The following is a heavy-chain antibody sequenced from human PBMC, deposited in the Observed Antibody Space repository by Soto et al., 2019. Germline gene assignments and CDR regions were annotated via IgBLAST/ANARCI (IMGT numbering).Heavy chain of an antibody. CDR3: ARGGTYYYDSSGYYY. Sequence: SVKVSCKASGGTFSSYAISWVRQAPGQGLELMGGIIPIFGTANYAQKFQGRVTITADESTSTADMGLSSLISEDTAVYSCARGGTYYYDSSGYYYWGQGTLVTVSS. CDR2: IIPIFGTA. D-gene: IGHD3-22*01. CDR1: GGTFSSYA. V-gene: IGHV1-69*13. J-gene: IGHJ4*02.